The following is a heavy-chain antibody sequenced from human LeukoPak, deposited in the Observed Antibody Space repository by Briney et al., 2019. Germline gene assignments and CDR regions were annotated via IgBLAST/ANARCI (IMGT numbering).Heavy chain of an antibody. J-gene: IGHJ5*02. D-gene: IGHD6-13*01. CDR1: GYSISSGYY. V-gene: IGHV4-38-2*02. CDR2: IYYSGST. Sequence: PSETLSLTCTVSGYSISSGYYWGWIRQPPGKGLEWIGSIYYSGSTYYNPSLKSRVTISVDTSKNQFSLKLSSVTAADTAVYYCARSYSSSWYVRFEHWFDPWGQGTLVTVSS. CDR3: ARSYSSSWYVRFEHWFDP.